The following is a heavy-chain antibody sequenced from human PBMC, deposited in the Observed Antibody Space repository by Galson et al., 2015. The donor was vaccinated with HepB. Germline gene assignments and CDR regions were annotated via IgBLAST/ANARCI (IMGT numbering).Heavy chain of an antibody. CDR3: ARGQDYGSGSYYGPFDY. CDR1: GFTFSSYA. J-gene: IGHJ4*02. CDR2: ISYDGSNK. Sequence: SLRLSCAASGFTFSSYAMHWVRQAPGKGLEWVAVISYDGSNKYYADSVKGRFTISRDNSKNTLYLQMNSLRAEDTAVYYCARGQDYGSGSYYGPFDYWGQGTLVTVSS. V-gene: IGHV3-30-3*01. D-gene: IGHD3-10*01.